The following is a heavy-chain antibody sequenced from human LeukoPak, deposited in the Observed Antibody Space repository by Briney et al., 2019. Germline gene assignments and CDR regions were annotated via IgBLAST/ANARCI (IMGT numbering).Heavy chain of an antibody. Sequence: SETLSLTCTVSGYSISSGYYWGWIRQPPGKGLEWIGSIYHSGSTYYNPSLKSRVTISVDTSKNQFSLKLSSVTAADTAVYYCARLLRVGYCSTTTCNWFDPWGQGALVTVSS. CDR1: GYSISSGYY. V-gene: IGHV4-38-2*02. D-gene: IGHD2-2*03. J-gene: IGHJ5*02. CDR2: IYHSGST. CDR3: ARLLRVGYCSTTTCNWFDP.